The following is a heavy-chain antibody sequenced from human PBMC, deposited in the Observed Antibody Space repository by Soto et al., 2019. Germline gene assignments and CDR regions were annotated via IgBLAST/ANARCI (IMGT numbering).Heavy chain of an antibody. D-gene: IGHD6-19*01. V-gene: IGHV1-18*01. CDR1: GYIFNNYG. Sequence: QGPLVQSGAEVREPGASVKVSCQASGYIFNNYGLSWVRQVPGQGLEWVGWICPYVGKTDYAHKFRDRVTMTADPTKNTAHMGLRSLTADDSAFYYCARCYCSVGSCFTCWHFDLWGRGTLVTVSS. CDR2: ICPYVGKT. J-gene: IGHJ2*01. CDR3: ARCYCSVGSCFTCWHFDL.